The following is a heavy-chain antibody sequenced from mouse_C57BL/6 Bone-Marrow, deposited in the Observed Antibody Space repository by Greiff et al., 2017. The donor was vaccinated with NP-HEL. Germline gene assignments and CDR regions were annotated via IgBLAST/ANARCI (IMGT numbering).Heavy chain of an antibody. CDR1: GYAFTNYL. J-gene: IGHJ3*01. CDR3: ARRRSTMITTRDGFAY. Sequence: QVQLQQSGAELVRPGTSVKVSCKASGYAFTNYLIEWVKQRPGQGLEWIGVINPGSGGTNYNEKFKGKATLTADKSSSTAYMQLSSLTSEDSAVYYCARRRSTMITTRDGFAYWGQGTLVTVSA. V-gene: IGHV1-54*01. CDR2: INPGSGGT. D-gene: IGHD2-4*01.